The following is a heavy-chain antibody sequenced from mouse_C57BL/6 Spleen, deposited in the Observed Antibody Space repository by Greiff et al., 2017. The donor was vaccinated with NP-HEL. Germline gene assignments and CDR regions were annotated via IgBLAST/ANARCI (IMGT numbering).Heavy chain of an antibody. D-gene: IGHD2-4*01. Sequence: QVQLQQSGAELVKPGASVKISCKASGYAFSSYWMNWVKQRPGKGLEWIGQIYPGDGDTNYNGKFKGKATLTADKSSSTAYMQLSSLTSEDSAVYFCARRGIYYDYDYFDYWGQGTTLTVSS. CDR3: ARRGIYYDYDYFDY. J-gene: IGHJ2*01. CDR2: IYPGDGDT. V-gene: IGHV1-80*01. CDR1: GYAFSSYW.